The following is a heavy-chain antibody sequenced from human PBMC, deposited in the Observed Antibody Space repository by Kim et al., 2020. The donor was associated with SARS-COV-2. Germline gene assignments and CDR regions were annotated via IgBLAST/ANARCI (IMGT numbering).Heavy chain of an antibody. V-gene: IGHV4-30-4*01. J-gene: IGHJ6*02. CDR2: IYYSGST. CDR1: GGSISSGDYY. CDR3: ARGGDVDTAVWAYYYGMDV. Sequence: SETMSLTCTVSGGSISSGDYYWSWIRQPPGKGLEWIGYIYYSGSTYYNPSLKSRVTISVDTSKNQFSLKLSSVTAADTAVYYCARGGDVDTAVWAYYYGMDVWGQGTTVTVSS. D-gene: IGHD5-18*01.